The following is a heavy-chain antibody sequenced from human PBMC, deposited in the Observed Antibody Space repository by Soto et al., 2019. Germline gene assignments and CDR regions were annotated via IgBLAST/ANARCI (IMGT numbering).Heavy chain of an antibody. V-gene: IGHV4-4*02. J-gene: IGHJ6*02. Sequence: PSETLSLTCAVSGGSISRSNWWSWVRQPPGKGLEWIGEIYHSGSTNYNPSLKSRVTISVDKSKNQFSLKLSSVTAADTAVYYCARLSSWYVDYYYGMDVWGQGTTVTVSS. D-gene: IGHD6-13*01. CDR1: GGSISRSNW. CDR2: IYHSGST. CDR3: ARLSSWYVDYYYGMDV.